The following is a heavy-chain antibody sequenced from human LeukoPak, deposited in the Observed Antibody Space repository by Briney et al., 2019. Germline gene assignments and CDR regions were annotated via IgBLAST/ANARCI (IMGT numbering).Heavy chain of an antibody. CDR3: ARQVVAVAGKNWFDP. J-gene: IGHJ5*02. D-gene: IGHD6-19*01. Sequence: PSETLSLTCTVSGGSISIYYWTWIRQPPGKGLEWIGYIYYSGSTNYNPSLKSRVTISVDTSKNQFSLKLSSVTAADTAVYYCARQVVAVAGKNWFDPWGQGTLVTVSS. CDR1: GGSISIYY. CDR2: IYYSGST. V-gene: IGHV4-59*08.